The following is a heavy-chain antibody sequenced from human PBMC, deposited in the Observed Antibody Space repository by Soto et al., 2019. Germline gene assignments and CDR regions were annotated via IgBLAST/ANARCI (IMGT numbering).Heavy chain of an antibody. V-gene: IGHV3-21*01. CDR1: GFTFSSYS. Sequence: GGSLRLSCAGSGFTFSSYSMNWVRQTPGKGLEWVSSISSSSSYIYYADSVKGRFTISRDNAKNSLYLQMNSLRAEDTAVYYCAREYDSSGYYYGYYYGMDVWGQGTTVTVSS. D-gene: IGHD3-22*01. CDR3: AREYDSSGYYYGYYYGMDV. J-gene: IGHJ6*02. CDR2: ISSSSSYI.